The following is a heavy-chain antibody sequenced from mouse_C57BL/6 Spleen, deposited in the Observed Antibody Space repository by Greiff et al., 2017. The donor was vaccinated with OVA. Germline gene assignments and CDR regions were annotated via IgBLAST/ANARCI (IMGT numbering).Heavy chain of an antibody. CDR3: ARDYGYGYAMDY. Sequence: QVQLKQPGAELVRPGSSVKLSCKASGYTFTSYWMHWVQQRPIQGLEWIGNIDPSDSETHYNQKFTDKATLTVDKSSSTAYMQLSSLTSEDSAVYYCARDYGYGYAMDYWGQGTSVTVSS. D-gene: IGHD2-2*01. CDR2: IDPSDSET. J-gene: IGHJ4*01. CDR1: GYTFTSYW. V-gene: IGHV1-52*01.